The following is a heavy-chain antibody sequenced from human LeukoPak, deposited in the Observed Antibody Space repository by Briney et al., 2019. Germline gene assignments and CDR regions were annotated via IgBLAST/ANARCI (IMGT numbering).Heavy chain of an antibody. CDR3: AKDTAGPEY. CDR2: ISASGRDT. V-gene: IGHV3-23*01. D-gene: IGHD6-13*01. CDR1: GLSFSSYS. Sequence: GGSLRLSCVVSGLSFSSYSMTWVRQAPGKGLEWVSGISASGRDTWFPDSVKGRFTISRDNSKNTLFLQMNSLRVEDTAIYYCAKDTAGPEYWGQGTLVTVSS. J-gene: IGHJ4*02.